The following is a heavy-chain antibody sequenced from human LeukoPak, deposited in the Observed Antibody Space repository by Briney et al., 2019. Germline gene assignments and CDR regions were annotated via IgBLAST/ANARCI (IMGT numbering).Heavy chain of an antibody. Sequence: PVGSLRLSCAASGFTFSRYELNWVRQAPGRGVEWGSYISSSGSTTYYADSVKGRFTISRDNAKNSLYLQMNSLRAEDTAVYYCARRDDCDYWGQGTLVTVSS. CDR1: GFTFSRYE. CDR2: ISSSGSTT. D-gene: IGHD3-3*01. J-gene: IGHJ4*02. V-gene: IGHV3-48*03. CDR3: ARRDDCDY.